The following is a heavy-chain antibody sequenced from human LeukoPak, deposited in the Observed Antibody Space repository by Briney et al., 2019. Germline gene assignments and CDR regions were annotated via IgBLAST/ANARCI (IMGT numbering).Heavy chain of an antibody. CDR3: ASHSSSGTFDY. V-gene: IGHV3-74*01. CDR2: INRDGTGT. Sequence: GGSLRLSCAPSGFIFSDYWFHWVRQTPGQGLVWVAAINRDGTGTSHADSVRGRFTVSRDNAKNTLYLQLNSLRADDTAVYYCASHSSSGTFDYWGQGILVTVSS. D-gene: IGHD6-13*01. J-gene: IGHJ4*02. CDR1: GFIFSDYW.